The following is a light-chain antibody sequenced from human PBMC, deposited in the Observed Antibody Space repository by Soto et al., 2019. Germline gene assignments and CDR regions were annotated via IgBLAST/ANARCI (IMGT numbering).Light chain of an antibody. V-gene: IGKV3-15*01. Sequence: EVVLTQSPATLSVSPGEGVTLSCRASQGIGDTLAWYQHKPGQAPRPLIYDTSTRATGIPARFSGSGSGTEFTLTISSLQSEDFAVYHCQQYDKWPPTFGQGTKVDI. CDR2: DTS. J-gene: IGKJ1*01. CDR1: QGIGDT. CDR3: QQYDKWPPT.